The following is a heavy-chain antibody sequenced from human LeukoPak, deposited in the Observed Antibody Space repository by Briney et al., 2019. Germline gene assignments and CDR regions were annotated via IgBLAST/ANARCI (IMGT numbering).Heavy chain of an antibody. CDR2: ISYDGSNK. Sequence: PGRTLRLSCAASGFTFSSYAMHGVRHAPGKGLEGVAVISYDGSNKYYADSVKGRFTISRDISKNTLYLQMNSLRAEDTAVYYCAKDPRIAAAGEYFQHWGQGTLVTVSS. CDR1: GFTFSSYA. D-gene: IGHD6-13*01. J-gene: IGHJ1*01. CDR3: AKDPRIAAAGEYFQH. V-gene: IGHV3-30-3*01.